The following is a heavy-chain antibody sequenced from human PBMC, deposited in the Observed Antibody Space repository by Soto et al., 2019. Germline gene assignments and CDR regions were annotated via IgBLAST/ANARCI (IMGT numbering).Heavy chain of an antibody. J-gene: IGHJ4*02. CDR2: IIPILGIA. Sequence: QVQLVQSGAEVKKPGSSVKVSCKASGGTFSSYTISWVRQAPGQGLEWMGRIIPILGIANYAQKLQGRVTITADKSPSTAYMELSSLRSEDTAVYYCARDLLYSSSFDYWGQGTPVTVCS. V-gene: IGHV1-69*08. D-gene: IGHD6-19*01. CDR3: ARDLLYSSSFDY. CDR1: GGTFSSYT.